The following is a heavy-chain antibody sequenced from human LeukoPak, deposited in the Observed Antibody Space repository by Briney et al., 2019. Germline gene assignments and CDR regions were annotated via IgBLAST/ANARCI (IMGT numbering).Heavy chain of an antibody. CDR3: AIRVDLNWFDS. CDR1: GYTFTGYY. D-gene: IGHD5-12*01. V-gene: IGHV1-2*02. Sequence: ASVKVSCKASGYTFTGYYMHWVRQAPGQGLEWMGWINPNSGGTNYAQKFQGRVTITADESTSTAYMELSSLRSEDTAVYYCAIRVDLNWFDSWGQGTLVTVSS. CDR2: INPNSGGT. J-gene: IGHJ5*01.